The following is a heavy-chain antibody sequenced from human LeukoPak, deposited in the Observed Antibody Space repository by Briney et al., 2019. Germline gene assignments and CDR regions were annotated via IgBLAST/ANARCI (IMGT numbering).Heavy chain of an antibody. CDR2: IKEDGSEE. Sequence: GGSLRLSCAASGFTFNRVWMTWVRQAPGKGLEWVANIKEDGSEEWYGGSVKGRFTIPRDNAKDSLYLQMNSLRAEDTALYYCAMGTLADVWGPGTLVTVSS. V-gene: IGHV3-7*05. J-gene: IGHJ4*02. CDR1: GFTFNRVW. CDR3: AMGTLADV. D-gene: IGHD1-1*01.